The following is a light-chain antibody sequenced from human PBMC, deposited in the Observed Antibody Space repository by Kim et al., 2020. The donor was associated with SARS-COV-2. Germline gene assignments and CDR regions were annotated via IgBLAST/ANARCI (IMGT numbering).Light chain of an antibody. CDR3: AVWDDSLNAWV. CDR1: TSNIGKNA. Sequence: QSVVTQPPSVSEAPRQRVTISCSGTTSNIGKNAVNWYQQLPGKAPKLLIYSNDVLPSGVSDRFSGSKSGTSASLAISGLQSEDEADYYCAVWDDSLNAWVFGGGTKLTVL. J-gene: IGLJ3*02. CDR2: SND. V-gene: IGLV1-36*01.